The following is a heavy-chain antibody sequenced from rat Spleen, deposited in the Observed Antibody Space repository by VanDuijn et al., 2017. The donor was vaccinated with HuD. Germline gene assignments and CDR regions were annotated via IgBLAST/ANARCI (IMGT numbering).Heavy chain of an antibody. D-gene: IGHD1-2*01. V-gene: IGHV3-3*01. CDR2: INSAGTT. CDR3: ASLYSSYSLYYFDY. CDR1: GYSITSSYR. Sequence: EVQLQESGPGLVKPSQSLSLTSSVPGYSITSSYRCNWIRKFPGNKLERMGYINSAGTTNYNPYLKSRISITRDTSKNQFFLQVNSVTTEDTATYYCASLYSSYSLYYFDYWGQGVMVTVSS. J-gene: IGHJ2*01.